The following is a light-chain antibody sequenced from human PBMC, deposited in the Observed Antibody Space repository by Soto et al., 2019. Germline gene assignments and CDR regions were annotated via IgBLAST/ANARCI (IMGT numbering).Light chain of an antibody. CDR3: QQYYSTPPYT. V-gene: IGKV4-1*01. Sequence: DIVMTQSQDSLAGSLGERATINCKSSQSVLYSSNNKNYLAWYQQKPGQPPKLLIYWASTRESGVPDRFSGSGSGTDFTLTISSLQAEDVAVYYCQQYYSTPPYTFGQGTKLEIK. CDR2: WAS. J-gene: IGKJ2*01. CDR1: QSVLYSSNNKNY.